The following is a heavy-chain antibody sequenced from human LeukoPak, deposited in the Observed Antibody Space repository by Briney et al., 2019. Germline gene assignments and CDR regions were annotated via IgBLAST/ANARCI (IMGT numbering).Heavy chain of an antibody. CDR3: ARDFGYYDSSGYVN. D-gene: IGHD3-22*01. CDR1: GFTFSNHG. V-gene: IGHV3-33*01. Sequence: GGSLRLSCAASGFTFSNHGMHWVRQAPGKGPEWVALIWYDGSNKYYGDSVKGRFTISRDNSKNTVYLQMNSLRAEDTGVYYCARDFGYYDSSGYVNWGQGTLVTVSS. J-gene: IGHJ4*02. CDR2: IWYDGSNK.